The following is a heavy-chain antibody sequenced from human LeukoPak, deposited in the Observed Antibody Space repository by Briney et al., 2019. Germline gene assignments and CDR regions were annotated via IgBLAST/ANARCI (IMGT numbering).Heavy chain of an antibody. D-gene: IGHD6-19*01. CDR1: GYTFTSYG. V-gene: IGHV1-18*01. Sequence: ASVKVSCKASGYTFTSYGISWVRQAPGQGLEWMGWISAYNGNTNYAQKLQGRVTVTTDTSTSTAYMELRSPRSDDTAVYYCARGLAVAVPYYFDYWGQGTLVTVSS. CDR3: ARGLAVAVPYYFDY. J-gene: IGHJ4*02. CDR2: ISAYNGNT.